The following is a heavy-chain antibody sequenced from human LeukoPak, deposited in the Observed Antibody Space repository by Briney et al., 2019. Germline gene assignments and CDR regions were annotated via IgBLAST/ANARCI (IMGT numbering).Heavy chain of an antibody. D-gene: IGHD3-10*01. V-gene: IGHV1-2*02. CDR2: INPNSGGT. J-gene: IGHJ5*02. CDR3: ARGRGGGKKYISFDP. Sequence: GESLKISCKGSGYSFTSYWIGWVRQMPGKGLEWMGWINPNSGGTNYAQKFQGRVTMTRDTSISTAYMELSRLRSDDTAVYYCARGRGGGKKYISFDPWGQGTLVTVSS. CDR1: GYSFTSYW.